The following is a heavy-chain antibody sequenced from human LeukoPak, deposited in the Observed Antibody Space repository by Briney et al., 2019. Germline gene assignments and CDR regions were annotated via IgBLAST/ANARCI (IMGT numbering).Heavy chain of an antibody. CDR3: EDGSGSC. J-gene: IGHJ4*02. CDR2: ISGSGGST. V-gene: IGHV3-23*01. D-gene: IGHD3-10*01. Sequence: GGSLRLSCAASGFTFSSYAMSWVRQAPGKGLEWGSGISGSGGSTYYAVSVKGRFTISRDNSKNTLYLQMNSLRAEDTAVYYCEDGSGSCWGQGTLVTVSS. CDR1: GFTFSSYA.